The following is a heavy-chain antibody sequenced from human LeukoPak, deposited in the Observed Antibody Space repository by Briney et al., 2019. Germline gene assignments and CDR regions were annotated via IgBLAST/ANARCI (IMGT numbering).Heavy chain of an antibody. D-gene: IGHD5-24*01. CDR2: IYSGGST. CDR1: GFTVSNNY. CDR3: ARRDDHNGRDY. J-gene: IGHJ4*02. Sequence: GGSLRLSCVVSGFTVSNNYMSWVRQAPRKGLEWVPLIYSGGSTYYADSVKGRFTISRDNSKNTVYLQMNSLRAEDTAMYYCARRDDHNGRDYWGQGTLVTVSS. V-gene: IGHV3-53*01.